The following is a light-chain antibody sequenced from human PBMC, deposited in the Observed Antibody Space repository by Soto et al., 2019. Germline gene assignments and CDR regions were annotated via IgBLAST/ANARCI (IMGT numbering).Light chain of an antibody. CDR1: SSDVGAYNY. CDR3: ISFTTSVTYV. J-gene: IGLJ1*01. V-gene: IGLV2-14*03. Sequence: ALTQPASVSGSPGQSITVSCTGTSSDVGAYNYVSWYQQHPGKAPKLIISGVSNRPSGVSNRFSASKSGNTASLTISGLQAEDEADYYCISFTTSVTYVFGTGTKLTVL. CDR2: GVS.